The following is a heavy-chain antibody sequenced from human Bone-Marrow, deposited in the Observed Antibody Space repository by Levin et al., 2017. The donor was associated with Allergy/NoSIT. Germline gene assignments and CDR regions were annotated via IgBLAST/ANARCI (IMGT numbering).Heavy chain of an antibody. Sequence: GESLKISCAASGFTFSSYGMHWVRQAPGKGLEWVAVIWYDGSNKYYADSVKGRFTISRDNSKNTLYLQMNSLRAEDTAVYYCARDSLRYGMDVWGQGTTVTVSS. J-gene: IGHJ6*02. CDR3: ARDSLRYGMDV. CDR2: IWYDGSNK. V-gene: IGHV3-33*01. CDR1: GFTFSSYG.